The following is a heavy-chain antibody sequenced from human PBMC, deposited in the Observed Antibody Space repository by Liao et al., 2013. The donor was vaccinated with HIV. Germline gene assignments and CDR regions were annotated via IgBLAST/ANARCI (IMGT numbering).Heavy chain of an antibody. D-gene: IGHD3-10*01. CDR1: GGSITSQNNF. CDR3: ARDPRRGLFYFDL. CDR2: VYYTGSD. V-gene: IGHV4-39*07. Sequence: QVQLRVSGPGLVKPSETLSLICSISGGSITSQNNFWGWIRQTPGKGLEWIGSVYYTGSDYYAPSLKSRVTISVDTSKNQFSLTLTSVTAADTGVYFCARDPRRGLFYFDLWGQGALVAVSS. J-gene: IGHJ4*02.